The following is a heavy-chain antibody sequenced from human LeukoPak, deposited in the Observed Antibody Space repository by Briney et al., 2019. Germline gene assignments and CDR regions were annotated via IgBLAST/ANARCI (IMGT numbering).Heavy chain of an antibody. Sequence: PSETLSLTCTVSGGSISSSSYYWGWIRQPPGKGLEWIGSIYYSGSTYYNPSLKSRVTISVDTSKNQFSLKLSSVTAADTAVYYCARGGFEEQQLDTNWFDPWGQGTLVTVSS. CDR2: IYYSGST. J-gene: IGHJ5*02. CDR3: ARGGFEEQQLDTNWFDP. D-gene: IGHD6-13*01. V-gene: IGHV4-39*07. CDR1: GGSISSSSYY.